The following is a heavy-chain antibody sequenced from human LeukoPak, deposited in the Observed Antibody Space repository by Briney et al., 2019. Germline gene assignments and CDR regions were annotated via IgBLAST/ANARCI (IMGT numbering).Heavy chain of an antibody. CDR3: TRGLTYYYDSSGPPDAFDI. V-gene: IGHV3-49*03. CDR2: IRSKAYGGTT. J-gene: IGHJ3*02. Sequence: GGSLRLSCTASGFTFGDYAMSWFRQAPGKGLEWVGFIRSKAYGGTTEYAASVKGRFTISRDDSKSIDYLQMNSLKTEDTAVYYCTRGLTYYYDSSGPPDAFDIWGQGTMVTVSS. CDR1: GFTFGDYA. D-gene: IGHD3-22*01.